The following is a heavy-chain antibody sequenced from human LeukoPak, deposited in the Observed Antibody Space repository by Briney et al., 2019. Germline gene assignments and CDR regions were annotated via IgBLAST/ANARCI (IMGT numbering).Heavy chain of an antibody. V-gene: IGHV4-34*01. J-gene: IGHJ6*03. Sequence: PSETLSLTCAVYGGSFSGYYWSWIRQPPGKGLEWIGEINHSGSTNYNPSLKSRVTISVDTSKNQFSLKLSSVTAADTAVYYCARIRVVVPAAISYYYYMDVWGKGTTVTVSS. D-gene: IGHD2-2*01. CDR1: GGSFSGYY. CDR2: INHSGST. CDR3: ARIRVVVPAAISYYYYMDV.